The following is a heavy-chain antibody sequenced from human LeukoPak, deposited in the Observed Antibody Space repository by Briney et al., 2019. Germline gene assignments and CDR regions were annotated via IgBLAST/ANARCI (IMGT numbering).Heavy chain of an antibody. D-gene: IGHD3-22*01. V-gene: IGHV1-3*01. CDR3: ARGSRMYYDSSGYYSQGYYYYGMDV. CDR2: INAGNGNT. Sequence: APVKVSCKASGYTFTSYAMHWVRQAPGQRLEWMGWINAGNGNTKYSQKFQGRVTITRDTSASTAYMELSSLRSEDTAVYYCARGSRMYYDSSGYYSQGYYYYGMDVWGQGTTVTVSS. J-gene: IGHJ6*02. CDR1: GYTFTSYA.